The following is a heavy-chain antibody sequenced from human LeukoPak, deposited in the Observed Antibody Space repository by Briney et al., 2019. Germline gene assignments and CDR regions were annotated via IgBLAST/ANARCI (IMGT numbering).Heavy chain of an antibody. Sequence: ASVKVSCKASGYTFTGYYMHWVRQAPGQGLEWMGRINPNSGGTNYAQKFQGGVTMTRDTSISTAYMELSRLRSDDTAVYYCAMIASSWYQFDYWGQGTLVTVSS. J-gene: IGHJ4*02. D-gene: IGHD6-13*01. CDR3: AMIASSWYQFDY. CDR2: INPNSGGT. CDR1: GYTFTGYY. V-gene: IGHV1-2*06.